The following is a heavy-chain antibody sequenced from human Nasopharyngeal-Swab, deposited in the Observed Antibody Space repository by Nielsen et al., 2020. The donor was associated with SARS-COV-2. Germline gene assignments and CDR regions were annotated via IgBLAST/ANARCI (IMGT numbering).Heavy chain of an antibody. V-gene: IGHV3-11*01. CDR3: ARVNGQLALAVRYFDL. J-gene: IGHJ2*01. CDR2: ISSSGSTI. CDR1: GFTFSDYY. D-gene: IGHD6-6*01. Sequence: GGSLRLSCAASGFTFSDYYMSWIRQAPGKGLEWVSYISSSGSTIYYADSVKSRFTISRDNAKNSLYLQMNSLRAEDTAVYYCARVNGQLALAVRYFDLWGRGTLVTVSS.